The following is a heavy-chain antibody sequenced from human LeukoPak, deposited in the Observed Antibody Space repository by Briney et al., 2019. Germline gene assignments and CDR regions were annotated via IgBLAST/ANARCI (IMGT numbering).Heavy chain of an antibody. D-gene: IGHD3-22*01. J-gene: IGHJ5*02. CDR2: INPNSGGT. V-gene: IGHV1-2*02. Sequence: ASVKVSCKTSGYTFTDHHMHWVRQAPGQGLEWMGWINPNSGGTHYPQKFQGRVTLTRDTSISTAYMELSRLRSDDTAVYYCARDRKYYYDSSGYPNWFDPWGQGTLVTVSS. CDR1: GYTFTDHH. CDR3: ARDRKYYYDSSGYPNWFDP.